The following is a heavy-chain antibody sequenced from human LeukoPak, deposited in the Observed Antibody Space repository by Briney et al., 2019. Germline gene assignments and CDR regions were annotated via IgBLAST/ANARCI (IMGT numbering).Heavy chain of an antibody. CDR2: INGGGSGT. Sequence: GGSLRLSCAASGFAFSSNWMHWVRQTPGKGLVWVSRINGGGSGTSYAASVEGRFTISRDNAKNTLYLQMNSLRAEDTAVYYCATSLGPLTEYWGQGTLVTVSS. V-gene: IGHV3-74*01. CDR1: GFAFSSNW. J-gene: IGHJ4*02. CDR3: ATSLGPLTEY. D-gene: IGHD7-27*01.